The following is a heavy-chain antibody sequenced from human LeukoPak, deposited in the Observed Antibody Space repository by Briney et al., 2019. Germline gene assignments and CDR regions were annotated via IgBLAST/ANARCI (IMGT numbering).Heavy chain of an antibody. CDR2: ISWNSGSI. CDR1: GSTFDDYA. Sequence: GGSLRLSCAASGSTFDDYAMRWVRQAPGKGLEWVSGISWNSGSIGYADSVKGRFTISRDNAKNTLYLQMNSLRAEDTAVYYCARDAPGNTALDYWGQGTLVTVSS. D-gene: IGHD2-21*02. CDR3: ARDAPGNTALDY. V-gene: IGHV3-9*01. J-gene: IGHJ4*02.